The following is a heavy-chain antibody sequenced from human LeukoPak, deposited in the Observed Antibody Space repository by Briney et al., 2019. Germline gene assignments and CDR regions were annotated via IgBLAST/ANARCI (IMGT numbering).Heavy chain of an antibody. CDR3: ARGGGHTSSWRSFDL. Sequence: ASVKVSCKSSGYDFKTYAVSWVRQAPGQGPEWMGWISGYNGETDYPPNFQDRVTMTTDTSTSTAYIELRSLSLDDTAVYYCARGGGHTSSWRSFDLWGQGTLVIVSS. D-gene: IGHD6-13*01. CDR1: GYDFKTYA. CDR2: ISGYNGET. V-gene: IGHV1-18*01. J-gene: IGHJ4*02.